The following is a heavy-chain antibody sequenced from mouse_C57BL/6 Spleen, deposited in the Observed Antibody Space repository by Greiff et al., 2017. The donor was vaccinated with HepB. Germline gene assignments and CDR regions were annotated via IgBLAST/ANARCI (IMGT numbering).Heavy chain of an antibody. Sequence: VQLQQSGAELVRPGTSVKVSCKASGYAFTNYLIEWVKQRPGQGLEWIGVINPGSGGTNYNEKFKGKATLTADKSSSPAYMQLSSLTSEDSAVYFCARDYDYDGRDYLGQGTTLTVSS. CDR2: INPGSGGT. V-gene: IGHV1-54*01. CDR3: ARDYDYDGRDY. D-gene: IGHD2-4*01. J-gene: IGHJ2*01. CDR1: GYAFTNYL.